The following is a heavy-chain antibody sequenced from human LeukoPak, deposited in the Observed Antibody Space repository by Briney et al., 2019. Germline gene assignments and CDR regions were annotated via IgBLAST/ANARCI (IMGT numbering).Heavy chain of an antibody. Sequence: GASVKVSFKTSGYTFTSYFIHWVRPAPGQGLEWMGIINPSGASTSYAQRFQGRVTMTRDMSTSTVYMELSSLRSEDTAVYYCARETPGTGAFDYWGQGTLVTVSS. CDR2: INPSGAST. V-gene: IGHV1-46*01. CDR3: ARETPGTGAFDY. CDR1: GYTFTSYF. J-gene: IGHJ4*02. D-gene: IGHD3/OR15-3a*01.